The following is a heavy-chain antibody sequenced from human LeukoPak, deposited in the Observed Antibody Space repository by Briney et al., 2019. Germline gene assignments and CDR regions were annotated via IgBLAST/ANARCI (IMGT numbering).Heavy chain of an antibody. CDR1: GFTFTSYA. Sequence: GGSLRLSCAASGFTFTSYAMHSARQAPGKGLEWLAVISYDGSNKYYADSVQGRFTISRDNSKNTLYLQMNSLRAEDTAVYYCARENEAVTGRNWFDPWGQETLVTVSS. CDR2: ISYDGSNK. CDR3: ARENEAVTGRNWFDP. D-gene: IGHD4-11*01. V-gene: IGHV3-30*04. J-gene: IGHJ5*02.